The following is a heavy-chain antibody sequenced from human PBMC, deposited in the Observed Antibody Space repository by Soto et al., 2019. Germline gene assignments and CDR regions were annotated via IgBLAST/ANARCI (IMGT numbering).Heavy chain of an antibody. CDR1: GYTFTSYG. V-gene: IGHV1-18*01. CDR3: ARDSTYYDFWSGYRDPINWFDP. D-gene: IGHD3-3*01. Sequence: GASVKVSCKASGYTFTSYGISWVRQAPGQGLEWMGWISAYNGNTSYAQKLQGRVTMTTDTSTSTAYMELRSLRSDDTAVYYCARDSTYYDFWSGYRDPINWFDPWGQGTLVTVSS. J-gene: IGHJ5*02. CDR2: ISAYNGNT.